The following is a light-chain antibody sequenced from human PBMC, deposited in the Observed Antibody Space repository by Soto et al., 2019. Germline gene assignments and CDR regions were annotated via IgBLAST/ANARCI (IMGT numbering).Light chain of an antibody. J-gene: IGKJ5*01. CDR2: AAS. CDR3: QQYYSYPLT. V-gene: IGKV1-8*01. Sequence: AIRMTQSPSSLSASTGDRVTVTCRASQGISSYLAWYQQKPWKAPKLLIYAASTLQSGVPSRFSGSGSGTDFTLTISCLQSEDFATYYCQQYYSYPLTFGQGTRLEI. CDR1: QGISSY.